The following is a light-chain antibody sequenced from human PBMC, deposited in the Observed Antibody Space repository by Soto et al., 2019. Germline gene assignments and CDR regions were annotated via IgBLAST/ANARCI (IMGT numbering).Light chain of an antibody. Sequence: QSVLTQPPSASGTPGQRVTICCSGSSSNIGSNTVNWYQQLPGTAPKLLIYNNNQRPSGVPERFSGSKSGTSASLAISGLQSEDEADYYCAAWDDSLNGLVFGTGTKVTVL. V-gene: IGLV1-44*01. J-gene: IGLJ1*01. CDR1: SSNIGSNT. CDR2: NNN. CDR3: AAWDDSLNGLV.